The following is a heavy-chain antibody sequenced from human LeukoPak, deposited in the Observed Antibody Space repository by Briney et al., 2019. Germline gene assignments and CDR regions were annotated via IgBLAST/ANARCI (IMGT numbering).Heavy chain of an antibody. D-gene: IGHD4-23*01. V-gene: IGHV4-34*01. J-gene: IGHJ4*02. CDR3: ARASDYGGNFDY. CDR1: GGSFSGYY. CDR2: INHSGST. Sequence: SETLSLTCAVYGGSFSGYYWSWIRQPPGKGLEWIGEINHSGSTNYNPSLKSRVTISVDTSKNQFSLKLSSVTAADTAVYYCARASDYGGNFDYWGQGTLVTVSS.